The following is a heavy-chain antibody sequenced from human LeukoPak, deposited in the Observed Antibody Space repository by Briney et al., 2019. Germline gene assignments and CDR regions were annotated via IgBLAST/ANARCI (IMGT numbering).Heavy chain of an antibody. CDR2: ISGSGGST. J-gene: IGHJ3*02. V-gene: IGHV3-23*01. Sequence: GSLRLSCAASGFTFSSYGMSWVRQAPGKGLEWVSAISGSGGSTYYADSVKGRFIISRGNSKNTLYLQMNSLRAEDTAVYYCANDGAYYDSSTDAFDIWGQGTMVTVSS. CDR1: GFTFSSYG. D-gene: IGHD3-22*01. CDR3: ANDGAYYDSSTDAFDI.